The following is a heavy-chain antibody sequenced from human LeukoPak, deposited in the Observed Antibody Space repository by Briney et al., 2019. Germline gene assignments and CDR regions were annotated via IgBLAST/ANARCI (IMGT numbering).Heavy chain of an antibody. CDR3: ARKGPSTIADY. V-gene: IGHV4-4*02. Sequence: SDTLKLTCDASGGIISSDNRCGWLRQPPEKRLEWRWVIPHSVRTNYNPYLKTRLAISMDISKNQFSLDMTSMTAADTGMYYCARKGPSTIADYWGRGILVTVSS. CDR2: IPHSVRT. J-gene: IGHJ4*02. D-gene: IGHD1-1*01. CDR1: GGIISSDNR.